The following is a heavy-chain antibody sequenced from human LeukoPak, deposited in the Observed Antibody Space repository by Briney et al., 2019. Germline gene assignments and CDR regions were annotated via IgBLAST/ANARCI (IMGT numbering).Heavy chain of an antibody. CDR1: GFSFSDSA. CDR2: IRRKDYSYAT. V-gene: IGHV3-73*01. CDR3: SRPHSGWDRYSFDY. D-gene: IGHD6-19*01. J-gene: IGHJ4*02. Sequence: PGGSLKLSCAASGFSFSDSALHWVRQASGKGLEWVGRIRRKDYSYATAYAASVKGRFTISRDDSKNTAYLQMNSLKTEDTAVYYCSRPHSGWDRYSFDYWGQGALVTVSS.